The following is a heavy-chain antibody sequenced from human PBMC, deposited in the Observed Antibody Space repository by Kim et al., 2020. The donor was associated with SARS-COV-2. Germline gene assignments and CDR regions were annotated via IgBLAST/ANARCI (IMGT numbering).Heavy chain of an antibody. D-gene: IGHD5-18*01. V-gene: IGHV3-23*01. CDR3: AKGLWGYGPSYFDL. J-gene: IGHJ2*01. Sequence: ADSVKGRFTISRDNSKNTLYLQMNSLRAEDTAVYYCAKGLWGYGPSYFDLWGRGTLVTVSS.